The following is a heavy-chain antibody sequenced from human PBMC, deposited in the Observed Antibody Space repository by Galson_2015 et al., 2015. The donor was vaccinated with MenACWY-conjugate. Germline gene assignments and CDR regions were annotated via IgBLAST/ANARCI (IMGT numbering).Heavy chain of an antibody. CDR3: ARGLIGYSSGPLDF. D-gene: IGHD6-19*01. Sequence: SLRLSCAANGFAFSSYTMHSVRQTPGKGLERVAFMSYAGSNQYYADSLKGRLTISRDNSKSTLYLQMDSLRAEDTAVYYCARGLIGYSSGPLDFWGQGALVTVSS. J-gene: IGHJ4*02. CDR1: GFAFSSYT. CDR2: MSYAGSNQ. V-gene: IGHV3-30*01.